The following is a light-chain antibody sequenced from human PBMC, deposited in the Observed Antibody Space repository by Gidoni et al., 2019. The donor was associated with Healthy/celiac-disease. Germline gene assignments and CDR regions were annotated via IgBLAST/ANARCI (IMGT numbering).Light chain of an antibody. V-gene: IGKV1-33*01. J-gene: IGKJ3*01. Sequence: DIQMTQPPSSLSASVGDRVTITCQASQGMSNFLNLYQQKPGKAPTLLIYDASNLETGVPSRFSGSGSGTDFTFTISSLQPEDIATYYCQQYNNLFTFGPGTKVEIK. CDR1: QGMSNF. CDR2: DAS. CDR3: QQYNNLFT.